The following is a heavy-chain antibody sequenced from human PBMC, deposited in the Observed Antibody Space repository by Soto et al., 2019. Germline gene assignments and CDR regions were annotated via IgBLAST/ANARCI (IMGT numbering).Heavy chain of an antibody. V-gene: IGHV4-38-2*02. Sequence: KPSETLSLTCAVSGYSISSGYYWGWIRQPPGKGLEWIGSIYHSGSTYYNPSLKSRVTISVDTSKNQFSLKLSSVTAADTAVYYCARDRGLRWSESSPYYFDYWGQGTLVTVSS. D-gene: IGHD4-17*01. CDR3: ARDRGLRWSESSPYYFDY. J-gene: IGHJ4*02. CDR1: GYSISSGYY. CDR2: IYHSGST.